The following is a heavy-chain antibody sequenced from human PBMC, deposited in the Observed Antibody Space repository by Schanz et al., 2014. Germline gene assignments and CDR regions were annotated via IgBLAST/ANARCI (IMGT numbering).Heavy chain of an antibody. CDR1: GFTFSRYA. V-gene: IGHV3-30*04. CDR2: ISNDGSDE. Sequence: QVQLVESGGGVVQPGRSVRLSCAASGFTFSRYAMHWVRQAPGKGLEWVAVISNDGSDEHYADSVKGRFTISRDNAKNSLYLEMTSLRGEDTAVYYCARENLNWEAFDIWGQGTVVTVSS. D-gene: IGHD7-27*01. CDR3: ARENLNWEAFDI. J-gene: IGHJ3*02.